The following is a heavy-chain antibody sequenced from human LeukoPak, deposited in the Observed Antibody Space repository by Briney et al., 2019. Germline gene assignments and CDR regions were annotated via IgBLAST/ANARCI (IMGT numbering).Heavy chain of an antibody. CDR3: ARVGSDTYGDYFDY. CDR1: GGTFSSYA. J-gene: IGHJ4*02. CDR2: IIPILGIA. D-gene: IGHD3-10*01. V-gene: IGHV1-69*04. Sequence: SVKVSCKASGGTFSSYAISWVRQAPGQGLECMGRIIPILGIANYAQKFQGRVTITADKSTSTAYMELSSLRSEDTAVYYCARVGSDTYGDYFDYWGQGTLVTVSS.